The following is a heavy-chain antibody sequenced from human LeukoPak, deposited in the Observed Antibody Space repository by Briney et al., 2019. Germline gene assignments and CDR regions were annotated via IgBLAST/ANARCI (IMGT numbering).Heavy chain of an antibody. CDR2: INHSGST. Sequence: SETLSLTCAVYGGSFSGYYWSWIRQPPGKGLEWIGEINHSGSTNYNPSLKSRVTISVDTPKNQFSLKLSSVTAADTAVYYCARVRPRGYEPFDYWGQGTLVTVSS. CDR3: ARVRPRGYEPFDY. J-gene: IGHJ4*02. CDR1: GGSFSGYY. D-gene: IGHD5-18*01. V-gene: IGHV4-34*01.